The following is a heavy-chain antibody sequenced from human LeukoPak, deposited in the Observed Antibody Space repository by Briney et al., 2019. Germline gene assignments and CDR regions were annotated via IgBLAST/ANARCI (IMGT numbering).Heavy chain of an antibody. J-gene: IGHJ4*02. V-gene: IGHV3-21*01. D-gene: IGHD1-26*01. CDR1: GFTFSSYS. Sequence: PGGSLRLSCAASGFTFSSYSMNWVRQAPGKGLEWVSSISSSSSYIYYADSVKGRFTISRDNAKNSLYLQMNSLRAEDTAVYYCARYSGSYQNLYYFDYWGQGTLVTVSS. CDR2: ISSSSSYI. CDR3: ARYSGSYQNLYYFDY.